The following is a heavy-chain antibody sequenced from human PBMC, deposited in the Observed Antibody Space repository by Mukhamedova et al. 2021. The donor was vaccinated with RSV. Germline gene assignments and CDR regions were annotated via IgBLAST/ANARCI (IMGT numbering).Heavy chain of an antibody. J-gene: IGHJ4*02. D-gene: IGHD2-15*01. CDR2: INPSGGST. V-gene: IGHV1-46*01. Sequence: MGIINPSGGSTSYAQKFQGRVTMTRDTSTSTVYMELSSLRSEDTAVYYCARAGDYCSGGSCYSDFDYWGQGTLLTVSS. CDR3: ARAGDYCSGGSCYSDFDY.